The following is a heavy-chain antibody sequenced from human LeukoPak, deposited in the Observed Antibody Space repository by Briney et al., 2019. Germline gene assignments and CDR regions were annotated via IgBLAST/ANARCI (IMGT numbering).Heavy chain of an antibody. D-gene: IGHD2-8*01. CDR3: ARNMLVSLYASFDP. J-gene: IGHJ5*02. V-gene: IGHV1-2*02. CDR1: GYTFTGYY. CDR2: INPNSGGT. Sequence: HGASVKVSCKASGYTFTGYYMHWVRQAPGQGLEWMGWINPNSGGTKYAQKFQGRVTMTRDTSISTAYMELSSLTSDDTAVYYCARNMLVSLYASFDPWGQGTLVTVSS.